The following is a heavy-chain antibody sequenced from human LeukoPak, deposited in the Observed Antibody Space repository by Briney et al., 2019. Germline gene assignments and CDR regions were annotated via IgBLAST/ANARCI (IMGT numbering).Heavy chain of an antibody. D-gene: IGHD3-22*01. J-gene: IGHJ4*02. CDR3: ARVGYDSSGYWYYFDY. Sequence: VSVKVSCKASGYIFTSYGISWVRQAPGQGLEWMGWISAYNGNTNYAQKLQGRVTMTTDTSTSTAYMELRSLRSDDTAVYYCARVGYDSSGYWYYFDYWGQGTLVTVSS. CDR2: ISAYNGNT. CDR1: GYIFTSYG. V-gene: IGHV1-18*01.